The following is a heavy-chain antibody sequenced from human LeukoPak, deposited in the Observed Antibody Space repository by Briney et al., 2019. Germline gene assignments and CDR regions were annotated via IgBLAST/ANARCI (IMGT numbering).Heavy chain of an antibody. CDR3: ARASIGDSLSPFDY. D-gene: IGHD2-21*02. Sequence: ASVKVSCKASGGTFSSYAISWVRQAPGQGLEWMGGIIPIFGTANYAQKFQGRVTMTRDMSTSTVYMELSSLRSEDTAVYYCARASIGDSLSPFDYWGQGTLVTVSS. CDR2: IIPIFGTA. V-gene: IGHV1-69*05. J-gene: IGHJ4*02. CDR1: GGTFSSYA.